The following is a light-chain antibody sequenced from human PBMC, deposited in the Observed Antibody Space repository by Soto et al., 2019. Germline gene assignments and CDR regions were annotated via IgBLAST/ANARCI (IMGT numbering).Light chain of an antibody. Sequence: IQLTQSPSFVSASVGDRVAITCRASQNLGKWLAWYQHKAGKAPKLLVFDAPNLHDGVPSRFSGTGSGTEFTLTISGLQPDDFGTYYCQQYEHSYSFGQGT. CDR3: QQYEHSYS. J-gene: IGKJ2*01. CDR1: QNLGKW. V-gene: IGKV1-5*01. CDR2: DAP.